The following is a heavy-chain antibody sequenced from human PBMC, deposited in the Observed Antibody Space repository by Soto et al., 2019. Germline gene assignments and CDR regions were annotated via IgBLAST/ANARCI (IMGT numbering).Heavy chain of an antibody. V-gene: IGHV1-2*02. D-gene: IGHD1-26*01. Sequence: ASVKVSCKASGYTFTGYYVHRVRQAPGQGLEWMGWINPNSGDTYLAQRFQGRVTMNRDTSIGTAYMELRGLTSDDTAEYYCAKGGAIVAAGTRVYLYNAMDVWGQGTTVTVSS. CDR3: AKGGAIVAAGTRVYLYNAMDV. CDR2: INPNSGDT. CDR1: GYTFTGYY. J-gene: IGHJ6*02.